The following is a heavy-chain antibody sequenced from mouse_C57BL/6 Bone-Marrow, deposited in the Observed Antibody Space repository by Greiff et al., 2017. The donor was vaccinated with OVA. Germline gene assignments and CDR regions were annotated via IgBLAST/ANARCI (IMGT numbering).Heavy chain of an antibody. V-gene: IGHV1-19*01. D-gene: IGHD1-1*01. CDR3: AGGNGSSPDY. J-gene: IGHJ2*01. Sequence: EVKLMESGPVLVKPGASVKMSCKASGYTFTDYYMNWVKQSPGKGLEWIGVINPKNGGTSYNQKFKGKATLTVDKSSSTAYMELNSLTSEDSAVCYCAGGNGSSPDYWGQGTTLTVSS. CDR2: INPKNGGT. CDR1: GYTFTDYY.